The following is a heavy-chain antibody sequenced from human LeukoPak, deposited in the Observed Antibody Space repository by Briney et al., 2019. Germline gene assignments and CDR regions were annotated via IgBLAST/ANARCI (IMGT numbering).Heavy chain of an antibody. J-gene: IGHJ4*02. CDR3: ARDLGPRYCSGGSCYFGRYYFDY. CDR1: GYTFTSYG. D-gene: IGHD2-15*01. CDR2: ISAYNGNT. V-gene: IGHV1-18*01. Sequence: ASVKVSCKASGYTFTSYGISWVRQAPGQGLEWMGWISAYNGNTNYAQKLQGRVTMTTDTSTSTAYMELRSLRSGDTAVYYCARDLGPRYCSGGSCYFGRYYFDYWGQGTLVTVSS.